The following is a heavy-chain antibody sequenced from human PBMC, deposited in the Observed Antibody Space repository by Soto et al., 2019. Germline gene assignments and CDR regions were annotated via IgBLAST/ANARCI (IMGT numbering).Heavy chain of an antibody. CDR3: AHSTRLELRAYGDRRDAFGI. J-gene: IGHJ3*02. D-gene: IGHD2-21*01. Sequence: QITLKESGPTLVKPTQTLTLACTFSGFSLRASGFGVGWIRQPPGKAPEWLAVIYWDDQKRYSPSLESRLTVTEDTSGDKVILTMTNLDPLDTGTSFCAHSTRLELRAYGDRRDAFGIGGQGTTVTVSS. CDR1: GFSLRASGFG. V-gene: IGHV2-5*02. CDR2: IYWDDQK.